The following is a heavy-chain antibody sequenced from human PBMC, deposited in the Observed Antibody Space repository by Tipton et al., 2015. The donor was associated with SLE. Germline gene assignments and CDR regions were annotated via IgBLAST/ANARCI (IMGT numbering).Heavy chain of an antibody. D-gene: IGHD2-2*01. CDR2: IYYSGST. CDR1: GGSISRFY. J-gene: IGHJ6*03. CDR3: ARGGGCSSTSCYRGHQRYFYRYMDV. Sequence: TLSLTCSVSGGSISRFYWNWIRQTPGKGLEWIGYIYYSGSTNYNPSLRSRVTISIDTSNNQFSLKLNSVIAADTAVYYCARGGGCSSTSCYRGHQRYFYRYMDVWGKGTTVTVSS. V-gene: IGHV4-59*12.